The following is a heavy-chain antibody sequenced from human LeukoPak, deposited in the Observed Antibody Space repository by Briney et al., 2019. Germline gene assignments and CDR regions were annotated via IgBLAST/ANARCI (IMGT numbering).Heavy chain of an antibody. CDR2: INSDGSDI. CDR3: ARDTYYGDGVY. CDR1: GFTFSSYW. Sequence: GGSLRLSCAASGFTFSSYWMHWVRQVPGKGLEWFSRINSDGSDISYADSVKGRFTISRDNSKNTLYLQMNSLRAEDTAVYYRARDTYYGDGVYWGQGTLVTVSS. J-gene: IGHJ4*02. V-gene: IGHV3-74*01. D-gene: IGHD4-17*01.